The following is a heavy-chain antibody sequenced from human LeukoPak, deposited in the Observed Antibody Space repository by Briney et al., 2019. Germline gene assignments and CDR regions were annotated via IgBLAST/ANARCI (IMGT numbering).Heavy chain of an antibody. CDR1: GSSVSSGSYY. D-gene: IGHD5-18*01. Sequence: SETLSLTCTVSGSSVSSGSYYWSWIRQPPGKGLEWIGYIYYSGSTNYNPSLKSRVTISVDTSKNQFSLKLSSVTAADTAVYYCARSRGYGYYFDYWGQGTLVTVSS. CDR3: ARSRGYGYYFDY. J-gene: IGHJ4*02. CDR2: IYYSGST. V-gene: IGHV4-61*01.